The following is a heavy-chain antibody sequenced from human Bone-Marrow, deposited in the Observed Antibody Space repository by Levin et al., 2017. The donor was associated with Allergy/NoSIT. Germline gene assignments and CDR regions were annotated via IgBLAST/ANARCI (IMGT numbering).Heavy chain of an antibody. V-gene: IGHV1-8*01. CDR3: TRRRSYYYGMDV. CDR2: MNTNGGNT. J-gene: IGHJ6*02. CDR1: GYTFTSYD. Sequence: ASVKVSCKASGYTFTSYDINWVRQAPGQGLEWMGWMNTNGGNTAYVQKFQGRITMTSDTSTGTAYMELSRLKSDDTAVYFCTRRRSYYYGMDVWGQGTAVTVSS.